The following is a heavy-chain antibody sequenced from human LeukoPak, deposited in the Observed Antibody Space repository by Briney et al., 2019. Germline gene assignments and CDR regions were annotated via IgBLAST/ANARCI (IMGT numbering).Heavy chain of an antibody. J-gene: IGHJ4*02. CDR2: ISYDGSNK. Sequence: PGGSLRLSCAASGFTFSSYAMPWVRQAPGKGLEWVAVISYDGSNKYYADSVKGRFTISRDNSKNTLYLQMNSLRAEDTAVYYCARKSYYYDTLPSPIDYWGQGTLVTVSS. CDR1: GFTFSSYA. V-gene: IGHV3-30-3*01. CDR3: ARKSYYYDTLPSPIDY. D-gene: IGHD3-22*01.